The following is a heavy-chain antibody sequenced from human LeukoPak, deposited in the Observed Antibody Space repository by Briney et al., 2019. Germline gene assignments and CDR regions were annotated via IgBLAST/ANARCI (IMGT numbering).Heavy chain of an antibody. CDR2: ISSSSSTI. J-gene: IGHJ3*02. CDR1: GFTFSSYS. CDR3: ARPLLLWFGERADAFDI. D-gene: IGHD3-10*01. Sequence: PGGSLRLSXAASGFTFSSYSMNWVRQAPGKGLEWVSYISSSSSTIYYADSVKGRFTISRDNAKNSLYLQMNSLRAEDTAVYYCARPLLLWFGERADAFDIWGQGTMVTVSS. V-gene: IGHV3-48*01.